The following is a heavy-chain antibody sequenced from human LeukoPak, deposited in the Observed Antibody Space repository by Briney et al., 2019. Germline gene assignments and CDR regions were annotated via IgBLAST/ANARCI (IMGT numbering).Heavy chain of an antibody. Sequence: VASVKVSCKASGYTFTSYDINWVRQATGQGLEWMGWMNPNSDNTGYAQKFQGRVTMTRNTSISTAYMELSSLRSEDTAVYYCARHLWFGELKLFYGMDVWGQGTTVTVSS. CDR1: GYTFTSYD. CDR2: MNPNSDNT. V-gene: IGHV1-8*01. D-gene: IGHD3-10*01. CDR3: ARHLWFGELKLFYGMDV. J-gene: IGHJ6*02.